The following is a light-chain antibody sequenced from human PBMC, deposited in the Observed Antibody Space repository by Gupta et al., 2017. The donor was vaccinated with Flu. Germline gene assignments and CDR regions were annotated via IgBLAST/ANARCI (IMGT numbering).Light chain of an antibody. CDR2: EDI. CDR1: VIAANY. CDR3: YSVDRHGKQRV. Sequence: GQTGSITCSGDVIAANYVHWYHQTSGQAPSLVIYEDIKQPSGIPERFSGSSSGTVATLTITGAQVEDEGDYYCYSVDRHGKQRVFGGGTKLS. J-gene: IGLJ3*02. V-gene: IGLV3-10*01.